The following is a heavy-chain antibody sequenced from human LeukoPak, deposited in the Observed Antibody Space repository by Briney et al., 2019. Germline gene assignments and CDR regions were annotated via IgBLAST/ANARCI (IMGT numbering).Heavy chain of an antibody. CDR3: ARVVRRQLDFDY. D-gene: IGHD6-13*01. V-gene: IGHV1-2*02. CDR2: INPNSGGT. Sequence: ASVNVSCKSSVYTFTVYYMHWVRQAPGQGLEWMGWINPNSGGTNYAQKFQGRVTMTRDTSISTAYMELSRLRSDDTAVYYCARVVRRQLDFDYWGQGTLVTVSS. CDR1: VYTFTVYY. J-gene: IGHJ4*02.